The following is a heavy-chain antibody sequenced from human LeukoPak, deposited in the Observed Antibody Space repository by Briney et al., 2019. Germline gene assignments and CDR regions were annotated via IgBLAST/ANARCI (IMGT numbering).Heavy chain of an antibody. CDR1: GYTFTSYD. D-gene: IGHD4-11*01. J-gene: IGHJ4*02. Sequence: ASVKVACKASGYTFTSYDINWVRHAPGQGLEWMGSISAYNGDTTYSQKVRGRVTLTTDTSTNTAYMELRRLSSDDTAVYFCARERNYGKYFFDYWGQGTLVTVSS. CDR3: ARERNYGKYFFDY. CDR2: ISAYNGDT. V-gene: IGHV1-18*01.